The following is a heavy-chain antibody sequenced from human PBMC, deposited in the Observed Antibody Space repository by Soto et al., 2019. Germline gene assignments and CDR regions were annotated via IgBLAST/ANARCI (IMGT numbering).Heavy chain of an antibody. CDR2: IIPIFGTA. V-gene: IGHV1-69*13. CDR3: ARDYGGNSVYDY. Sequence: SVKVSCKASGGTFSSYAISWVRQAPGQGLEWMGGIIPIFGTANYAQKFQGRVTITADESTSTAYMELSSLRSEDTAVYYCARDYGGNSVYDYWGQGTLVTVSS. CDR1: GGTFSSYA. J-gene: IGHJ4*02. D-gene: IGHD2-21*02.